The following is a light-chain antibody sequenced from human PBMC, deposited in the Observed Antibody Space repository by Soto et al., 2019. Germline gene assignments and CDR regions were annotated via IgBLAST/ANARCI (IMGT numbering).Light chain of an antibody. CDR1: QPIGTS. Sequence: DIQMTQSPSTLSASVGDSVTVTCRASQPIGTSLHWYQQKPGKAPKVLISAASRLQSGVSSRFSGRGSGTHFALTISTLKPADFATCSCKQGYTTLWTFGKGTKVELK. J-gene: IGKJ1*01. V-gene: IGKV1-39*01. CDR3: KQGYTTLWT. CDR2: AAS.